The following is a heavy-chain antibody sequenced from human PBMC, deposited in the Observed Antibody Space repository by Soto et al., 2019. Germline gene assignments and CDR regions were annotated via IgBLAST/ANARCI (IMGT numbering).Heavy chain of an antibody. Sequence: RESLKISCKGSGYSFTSYWIGWVRQMPGKGLEWMGIIYPGDSDTRYSPSFQDQVTISADKSISTAYLQWSSLKASDTAMYYCARGYGGNSDYYGMDVWGQGTTVTVSS. CDR1: GYSFTSYW. V-gene: IGHV5-51*01. CDR3: ARGYGGNSDYYGMDV. J-gene: IGHJ6*02. D-gene: IGHD2-21*02. CDR2: IYPGDSDT.